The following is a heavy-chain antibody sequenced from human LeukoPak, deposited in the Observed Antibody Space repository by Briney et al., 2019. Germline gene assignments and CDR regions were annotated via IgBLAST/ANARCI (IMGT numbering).Heavy chain of an antibody. CDR2: IYYMGST. J-gene: IGHJ4*02. CDR3: ARLRNTALIKDWTSFHFDS. V-gene: IGHV4-39*01. Sequence: PSETLSLPCTVSGGSISSGSYYWGSIRQPPGKGLEWTWSIYYMGSTYYSPPLESRVAISVDTSKNQSSLRLSSVTAADAAVYYCARLRNTALIKDWTSFHFDSWGQGTLVTVS. CDR1: GGSISSGSYY. D-gene: IGHD5-18*01.